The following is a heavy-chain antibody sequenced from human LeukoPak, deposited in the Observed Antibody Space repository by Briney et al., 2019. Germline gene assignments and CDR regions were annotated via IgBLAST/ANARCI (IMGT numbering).Heavy chain of an antibody. V-gene: IGHV4-39*01. CDR2: IYYRGST. D-gene: IGHD6-6*01. CDR1: GGSISSSSYY. CDR3: ARHVAARPGLDFDY. J-gene: IGHJ4*02. Sequence: SETLSLTCTVSGGSISSSSYYWGWIRQPPGKGLEWIGSIYYRGSTYYNPSLKSRVTISVDTSKNQFSLKLSSVTAADTAVYYCARHVAARPGLDFDYWGQGTLVTVSS.